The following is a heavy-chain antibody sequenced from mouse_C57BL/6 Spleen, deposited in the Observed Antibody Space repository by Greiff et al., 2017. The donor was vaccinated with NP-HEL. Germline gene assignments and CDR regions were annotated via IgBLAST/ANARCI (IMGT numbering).Heavy chain of an antibody. CDR1: GFSLTSYG. Sequence: QVQLKESGPGLVQPSQSLSITCTVSGFSLTSYGVHWVRQSPGKGLEWLGVIWSGGSTDYNAAFISRLSISKDNSKSQVFFKMNSPQADDTAIYFFARNRGGYFYYAMDYWGQRTSVTVSS. CDR2: IWSGGST. J-gene: IGHJ4*01. D-gene: IGHD3-1*01. CDR3: ARNRGGYFYYAMDY. V-gene: IGHV2-2*01.